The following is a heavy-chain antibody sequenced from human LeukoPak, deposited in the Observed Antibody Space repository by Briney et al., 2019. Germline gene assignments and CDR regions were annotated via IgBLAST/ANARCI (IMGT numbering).Heavy chain of an antibody. Sequence: GGSLRLSCAASGFTLSSYGMHWVRQAPGKGLEWVAVISYDGSNKYYADSVKGRFTISRDNSKNTLYLQMNSLRAEDTAVYYCAKGTWHLFDYWGQGTLVTVSS. CDR3: AKGTWHLFDY. CDR2: ISYDGSNK. D-gene: IGHD2-2*01. V-gene: IGHV3-30*18. J-gene: IGHJ4*02. CDR1: GFTLSSYG.